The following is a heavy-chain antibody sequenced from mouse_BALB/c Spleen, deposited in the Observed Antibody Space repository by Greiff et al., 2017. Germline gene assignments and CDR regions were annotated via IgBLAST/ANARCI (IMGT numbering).Heavy chain of an antibody. D-gene: IGHD1-1*01. J-gene: IGHJ2*01. V-gene: IGHV5-6-5*01. CDR2: ISSGGST. Sequence: EVHLVESGGGLVKPGGSLKLSCAASGFTFSSYAMSWVRQTPEKRLEWVASISSGGSTYYPDSVKGRFTISRDNARNILYLQMSSLRSEDTAMYYCARGATVVYFDYWGQGTTLTVSS. CDR1: GFTFSSYA. CDR3: ARGATVVYFDY.